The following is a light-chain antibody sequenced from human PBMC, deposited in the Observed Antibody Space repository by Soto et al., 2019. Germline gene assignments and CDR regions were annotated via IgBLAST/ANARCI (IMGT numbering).Light chain of an antibody. CDR1: SSDVGGYNY. CDR3: SSYTSSSTRGV. V-gene: IGLV2-14*01. CDR2: DVS. Sequence: QSALTQPASMSGSPGQSITISCTGTSSDVGGYNYVSWYQQHPGKAPKLMMYDVSNRPSGVSNRFSGSKSGNTASLTISGLQAEDKADYYCSSYTSSSTRGVFGGGTKVTVL. J-gene: IGLJ2*01.